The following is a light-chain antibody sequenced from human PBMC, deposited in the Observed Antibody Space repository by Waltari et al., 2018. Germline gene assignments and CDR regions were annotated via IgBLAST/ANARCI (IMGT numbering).Light chain of an antibody. Sequence: QSVLTQPPSASGTPGKGIIIPCSSTSKTENWFQQVPGAAPKLLIFSDDQRPSGVPARFSGSRSGTSASLAISGLHSEDEADYYCATWDNSLEGWLFGGGTKVTV. CDR2: SDD. V-gene: IGLV1-44*01. J-gene: IGLJ2*01. CDR1: SKT. CDR3: ATWDNSLEGWL.